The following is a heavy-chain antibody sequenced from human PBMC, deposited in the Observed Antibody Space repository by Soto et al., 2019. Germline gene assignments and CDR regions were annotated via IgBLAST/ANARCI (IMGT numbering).Heavy chain of an antibody. CDR2: INHSGST. J-gene: IGHJ6*02. Sequence: SETLSLTCAVYGGSFSGYYWSWIRQPPGKGLEWIGEINHSGSTNYNPSLKSRVTISVDTSKNQFSLKLSSVTAADTAVYYCARLLGTYYYDSSGYYYYYYYGMDVWGQGTTVTVSS. D-gene: IGHD3-22*01. V-gene: IGHV4-34*01. CDR1: GGSFSGYY. CDR3: ARLLGTYYYDSSGYYYYYYYGMDV.